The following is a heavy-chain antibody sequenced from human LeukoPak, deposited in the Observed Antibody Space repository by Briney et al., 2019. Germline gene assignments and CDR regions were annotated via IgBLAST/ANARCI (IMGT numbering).Heavy chain of an antibody. Sequence: ASVKVSCKASGYTFTSYYMHWVRQAPGQGLEWMGIINPSGGSTSYAQKFQGRVTMTRDTSTSTVYMELSSLRSEGTAVYYCARLHEEYSSSSLPQFDYWGQGTLVTVSS. CDR1: GYTFTSYY. CDR3: ARLHEEYSSSSLPQFDY. D-gene: IGHD6-6*01. J-gene: IGHJ4*02. CDR2: INPSGGST. V-gene: IGHV1-46*01.